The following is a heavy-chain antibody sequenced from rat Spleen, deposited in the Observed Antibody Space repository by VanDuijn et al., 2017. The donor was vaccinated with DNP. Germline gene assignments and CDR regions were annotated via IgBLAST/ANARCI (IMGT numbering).Heavy chain of an antibody. V-gene: IGHV3-1*01. CDR2: INYSGST. CDR1: GYSLTSNY. Sequence: LQGSRPVLEQPTQSPSLTFSVPGYSLTSNYCAWNPNVPGNKMEWIGYINYSGSTGYNPSLKSRISITRDTSKNQFFLQLNSVTTEDTATYYCARGVSSYYGYNSYWYFDFWGPGTMVTVSS. CDR3: ARGVSSYYGYNSYWYFDF. D-gene: IGHD1-9*01. J-gene: IGHJ1*01.